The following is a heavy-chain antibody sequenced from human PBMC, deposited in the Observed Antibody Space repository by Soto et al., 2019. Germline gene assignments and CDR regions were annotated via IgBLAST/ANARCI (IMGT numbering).Heavy chain of an antibody. CDR1: GGTFSSYA. CDR3: ARALQGIAAAGTFRFDY. Sequence: SVKVSCKASGGTFSSYAISWVRQAPGQGLEWMGGIIPIFGTANYAQKFQGRVTITADESTSTAYMELSSLRSEDTAVYYCARALQGIAAAGTFRFDYWGQGTLVTVSS. J-gene: IGHJ4*02. V-gene: IGHV1-69*13. CDR2: IIPIFGTA. D-gene: IGHD6-13*01.